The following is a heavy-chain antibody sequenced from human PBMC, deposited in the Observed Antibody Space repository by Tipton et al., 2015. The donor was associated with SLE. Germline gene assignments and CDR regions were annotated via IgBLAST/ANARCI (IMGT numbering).Heavy chain of an antibody. CDR3: ARGGLGYSYYYYMDV. Sequence: TLSLTCTVSGGSISRYYWSWIRQPPGKGLEWIGYIYYSGGSNYNPSLKSRVTISIDTSKSQFSLKLNSVTAADTAVYYCARGGLGYSYYYYMDVWGKGTTVTVPS. CDR1: GGSISRYY. CDR2: IYYSGGS. J-gene: IGHJ6*03. D-gene: IGHD5-18*01. V-gene: IGHV4-59*01.